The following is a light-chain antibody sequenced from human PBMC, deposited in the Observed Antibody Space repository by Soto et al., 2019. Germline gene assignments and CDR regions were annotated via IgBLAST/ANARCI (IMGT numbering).Light chain of an antibody. Sequence: DIQMTQSPSTLSASVGDRVTITCRASQSISSWLAWYQQKPGKAPKLLIYKESTLESGVPSRFSGCGSGTAFTLTIRSLQPDDFATYHGQRYNSYRTFGQGTKVEIK. CDR1: QSISSW. CDR3: QRYNSYRT. J-gene: IGKJ1*01. CDR2: KES. V-gene: IGKV1-5*03.